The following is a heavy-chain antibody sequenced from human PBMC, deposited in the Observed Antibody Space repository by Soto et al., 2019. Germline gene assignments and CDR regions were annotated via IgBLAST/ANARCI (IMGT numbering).Heavy chain of an antibody. CDR3: ARGGGVVVPAATFDY. Sequence: ASVKVSCKASGYTFTSYGISWVRQATGQGLEWMGWISAYNGNTNYAQKLQGRVTMTTDTSTSTAYMELRSLRSDDTAVYYCARGGGVVVPAATFDYWGQGTLVTVSS. D-gene: IGHD2-2*01. CDR2: ISAYNGNT. V-gene: IGHV1-18*04. CDR1: GYTFTSYG. J-gene: IGHJ4*02.